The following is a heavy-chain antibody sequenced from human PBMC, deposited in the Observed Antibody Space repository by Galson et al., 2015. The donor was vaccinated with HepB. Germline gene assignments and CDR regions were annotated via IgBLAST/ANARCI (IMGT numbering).Heavy chain of an antibody. CDR1: GDSVSSNRAA. CDR2: TVFRSKRFN. D-gene: IGHD7-27*01. CDR3: ARSHWGFDS. J-gene: IGHJ4*02. V-gene: IGHV6-1*01. Sequence: CAISGDSVSSNRAAWNWIRQSPSRGLEWLGRTVFRSKRFNDYAESVRGRIIIKPDTSKNQLSLQLNSATHEDTAVYFCARSHWGFDSWGQGTPVTVSS.